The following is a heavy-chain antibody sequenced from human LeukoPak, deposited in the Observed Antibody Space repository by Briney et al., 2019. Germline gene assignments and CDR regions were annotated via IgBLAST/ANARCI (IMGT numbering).Heavy chain of an antibody. J-gene: IGHJ4*02. D-gene: IGHD5-18*01. CDR3: ARAGYSYGTGYYFDY. Sequence: SGTLTLTCTVSGGSFGNYYWSWIRQSPGKGLEWFGYIYYSGSTYYTPSLKSRVTISVDTSKKQFSLKVSSVTAADTAVYYCARAGYSYGTGYYFDYWGQGTLVTVSS. V-gene: IGHV4-59*01. CDR1: GGSFGNYY. CDR2: IYYSGST.